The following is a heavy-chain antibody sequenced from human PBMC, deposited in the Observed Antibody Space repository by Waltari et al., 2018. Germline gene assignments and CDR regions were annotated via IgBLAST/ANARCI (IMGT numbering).Heavy chain of an antibody. J-gene: IGHJ2*01. Sequence: QVQLQQWGAGLLKPSETLSLTCAVYGGSFSGYYWSWIRQPPGKGLEWIGEINHSGSTNYNPSRKSRVNISVDTSKNQFSLKRSSVTAADTAVYYCASIRHYGGNSRRWYFDLWGRGTLVTVSS. CDR2: INHSGST. CDR3: ASIRHYGGNSRRWYFDL. CDR1: GGSFSGYY. D-gene: IGHD4-17*01. V-gene: IGHV4-34*01.